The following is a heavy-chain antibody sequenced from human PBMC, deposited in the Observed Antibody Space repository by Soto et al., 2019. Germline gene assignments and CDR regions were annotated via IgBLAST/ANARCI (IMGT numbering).Heavy chain of an antibody. CDR1: GFTFSSYA. Sequence: GGSLRLSCAASGFTFSSYAMSWVRQAPGKGLEWVSAISGSGGSTYYADSVKGRFTISRDNSKNTLYLQMNSLRAEDTAVYYCAKPKYVLRYFDWLFRYYGMDVWGQGTTVTVSS. D-gene: IGHD3-9*01. CDR2: ISGSGGST. V-gene: IGHV3-23*01. CDR3: AKPKYVLRYFDWLFRYYGMDV. J-gene: IGHJ6*02.